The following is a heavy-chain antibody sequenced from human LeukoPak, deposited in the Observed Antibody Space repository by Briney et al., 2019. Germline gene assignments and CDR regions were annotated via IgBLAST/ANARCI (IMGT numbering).Heavy chain of an antibody. CDR3: ASTDFWSGYYIDY. V-gene: IGHV4-59*08. CDR2: IYYSGST. Sequence: SETLSLTCTVSGGSISSYYWSWIRQPPGKGLEWIGYIYYSGSTNYNPSLKSRVTISVDTSKNQFSLKLSSVTAADTAVYYCASTDFWSGYYIDYWGQGTLVTVSS. D-gene: IGHD3-3*01. CDR1: GGSISSYY. J-gene: IGHJ4*02.